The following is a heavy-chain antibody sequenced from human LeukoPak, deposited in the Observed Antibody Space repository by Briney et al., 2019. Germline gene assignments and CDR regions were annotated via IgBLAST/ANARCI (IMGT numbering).Heavy chain of an antibody. CDR2: INGSGGTT. CDR3: AKDPYRASSGLVDY. V-gene: IGHV3-23*01. CDR1: GFTFSNYA. J-gene: IGHJ4*02. D-gene: IGHD5-12*01. Sequence: TGRSLRLSCAPSGFTFSNYAVSWVRQAPGKGLEWASSINGSGGTTYYADSVEGRFTISRDNSKNTLYLQMNSLRAEDTAVYYCAKDPYRASSGLVDYWGQGTLVTVSS.